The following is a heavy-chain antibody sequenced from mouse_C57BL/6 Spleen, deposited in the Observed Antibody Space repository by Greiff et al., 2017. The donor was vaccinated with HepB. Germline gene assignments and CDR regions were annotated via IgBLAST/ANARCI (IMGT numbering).Heavy chain of an antibody. D-gene: IGHD2-4*01. CDR2: INPSTGGT. CDR1: GYSFTGYY. J-gene: IGHJ4*01. CDR3: APYDYDDYAMDY. V-gene: IGHV1-42*01. Sequence: VQLQQSGPELVKPGASVKISCKASGYSFTGYYMNWVKQSPEKSLEWIGEINPSTGGTTYNQKFKAKATLTVDKSSSTAYMQLKSLTSEDSAVYYCAPYDYDDYAMDYWGQGTSVTVSS.